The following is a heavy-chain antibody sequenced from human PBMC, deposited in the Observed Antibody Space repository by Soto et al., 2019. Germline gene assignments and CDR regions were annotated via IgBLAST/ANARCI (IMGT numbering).Heavy chain of an antibody. CDR2: ISPYSENT. CDR3: ARDSYFDNSGYYYDS. CDR1: NYSFTTYG. J-gene: IGHJ5*01. D-gene: IGHD3-22*01. V-gene: IGHV1-18*04. Sequence: ASVKVSCKASNYSFTTYGVSWVRQAPGQGLEWMGWISPYSENTNYARKFQDRVTLTTDTSTNTAYMELKSLRYDDTAVYFCARDSYFDNSGYYYDSWGQGTLVTSPQ.